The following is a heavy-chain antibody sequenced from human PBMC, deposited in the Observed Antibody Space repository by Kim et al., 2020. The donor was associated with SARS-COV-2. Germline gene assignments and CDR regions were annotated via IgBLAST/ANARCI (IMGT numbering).Heavy chain of an antibody. D-gene: IGHD6-13*01. V-gene: IGHV3-48*03. CDR3: VRGGSSNDFDY. J-gene: IGHJ4*02. Sequence: YYADSVKGRFTISRDNTKKSLYRQMIRLRAEDTAIYYCVRGGSSNDFDYWGQGTLVTVSS.